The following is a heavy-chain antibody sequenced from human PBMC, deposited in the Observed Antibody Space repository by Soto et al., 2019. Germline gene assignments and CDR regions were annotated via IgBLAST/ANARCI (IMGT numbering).Heavy chain of an antibody. CDR3: AKEDNYYDSSGYYLEYFHH. Sequence: EVQLLESGGGLVQPGGSLRLSCAASGFTFSSYAMTWVRQAPGKGLEWVSIISGSGGTTYYADSVKGRFTISRDNSKNTLNLQMNSLRADDTAVYYCAKEDNYYDSSGYYLEYFHHWGQGTLVTVSS. V-gene: IGHV3-23*01. J-gene: IGHJ1*01. CDR1: GFTFSSYA. CDR2: ISGSGGTT. D-gene: IGHD3-22*01.